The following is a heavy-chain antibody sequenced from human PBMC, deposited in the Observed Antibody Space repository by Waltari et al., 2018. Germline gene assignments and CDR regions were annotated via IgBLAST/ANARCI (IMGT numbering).Heavy chain of an antibody. Sequence: EVHLVESGGGLVQPGGSLRLSCAASGFTFSAYWMIWVRPVPGKGLGWISRINKDGSNTNYADFVKGRFTISRDNAKNALYMQINNLRAEDTAVYYCARIGDWGRDYFDYWGQGTLVTVSS. J-gene: IGHJ4*02. CDR2: INKDGSNT. V-gene: IGHV3-74*01. CDR3: ARIGDWGRDYFDY. D-gene: IGHD7-27*01. CDR1: GFTFSAYW.